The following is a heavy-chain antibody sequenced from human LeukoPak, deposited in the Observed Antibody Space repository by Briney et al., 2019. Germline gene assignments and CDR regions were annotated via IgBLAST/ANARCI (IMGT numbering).Heavy chain of an antibody. Sequence: SETLSLTCSVSGGSISSSSSYWGWIRQPPGKGLEWIGSIYYSGSSFDNPALKSRVTISVDTSKNQFSLKLSPVTAADTAVYYCARHRPGWLQSSFDYWGQGTLVTVSS. CDR1: GGSISSSSSY. CDR2: IYYSGSS. D-gene: IGHD5-24*01. V-gene: IGHV4-39*01. J-gene: IGHJ4*02. CDR3: ARHRPGWLQSSFDY.